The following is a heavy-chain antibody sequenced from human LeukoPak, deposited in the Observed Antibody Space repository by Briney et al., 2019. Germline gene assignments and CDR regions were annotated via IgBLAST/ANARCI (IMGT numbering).Heavy chain of an antibody. CDR1: GFTFSSYA. Sequence: PGGSLRLSCAASGFTFSSYAMSWVRQAPGKGLGWVSAISGSGGSTYYADSVKGRFTISRDNSKNTLYLQMNSLRAEDTAVYYCAKDPKPVRYQYFDYWGQGTLVTVSS. J-gene: IGHJ4*02. V-gene: IGHV3-23*01. CDR2: ISGSGGST. CDR3: AKDPKPVRYQYFDY. D-gene: IGHD2-2*01.